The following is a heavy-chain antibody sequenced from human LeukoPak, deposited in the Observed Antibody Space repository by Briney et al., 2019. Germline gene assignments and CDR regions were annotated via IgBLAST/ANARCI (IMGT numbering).Heavy chain of an antibody. V-gene: IGHV2-5*01. CDR3: AHSAYYDSSGGFDY. CDR2: IYWNDDK. CDR1: GFSLSTSGVG. Sequence: ESGPTLVKPTQTLTLTCTFSGFSLSTSGVGVGWIRQPPGKALEWLALIYWNDDKRYSPSLKSRLTITKDTSKNQAVLTMTNMDLVDTATYYCAHSAYYDSSGGFDYWGQGTLVTVSS. J-gene: IGHJ4*02. D-gene: IGHD3-22*01.